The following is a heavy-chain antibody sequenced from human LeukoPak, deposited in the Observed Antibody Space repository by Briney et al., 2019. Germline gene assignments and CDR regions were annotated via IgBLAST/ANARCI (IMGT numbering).Heavy chain of an antibody. CDR2: IASDGSST. V-gene: IGHV3-74*01. Sequence: GGSLRLSCAASGFTFSSYWMNWVRQAPGKGLVWVSRIASDGSSTTYADSVKGRFSISRDNAKNTLYLRMNSLRVEDTAVYYCARGRPHGNDYWGQGTLVTVSS. D-gene: IGHD4-23*01. J-gene: IGHJ4*02. CDR3: ARGRPHGNDY. CDR1: GFTFSSYW.